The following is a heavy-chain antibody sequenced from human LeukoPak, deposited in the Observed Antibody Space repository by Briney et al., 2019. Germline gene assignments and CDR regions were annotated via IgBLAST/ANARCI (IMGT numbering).Heavy chain of an antibody. CDR3: ARVIPYYDILTGYYPYYFDY. Sequence: GASVKVSCKASGYTFTSYGISWVRQAPGQGLEWMGWISAYNGNTNYAQKLQGRVTMTTDTSTSTAYMELRSLRSDDTAVYYCARVIPYYDILTGYYPYYFDYWGQGTLVTVSS. CDR2: ISAYNGNT. V-gene: IGHV1-18*01. J-gene: IGHJ4*02. CDR1: GYTFTSYG. D-gene: IGHD3-9*01.